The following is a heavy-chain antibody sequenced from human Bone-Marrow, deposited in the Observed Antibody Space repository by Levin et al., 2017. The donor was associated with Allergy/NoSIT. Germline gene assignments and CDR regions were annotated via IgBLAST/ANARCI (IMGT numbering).Heavy chain of an antibody. D-gene: IGHD3-16*01. V-gene: IGHV3-30*03. CDR3: ARRPLGGGLDV. CDR1: GFNFTTYA. Sequence: GESLKISCVASGFNFTTYAFHCVRQVPGKGLEWVAVISFKGGNKKYADSVKGRFMFSRDNSKNTLYLQMDGLRPDDTAVYYFARRPLGGGLDVWGQGTTVVVSS. J-gene: IGHJ6*02. CDR2: ISFKGGNK.